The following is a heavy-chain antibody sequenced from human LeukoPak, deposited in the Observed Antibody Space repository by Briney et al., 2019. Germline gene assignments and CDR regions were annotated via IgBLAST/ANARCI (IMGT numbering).Heavy chain of an antibody. D-gene: IGHD2-21*02. V-gene: IGHV3-23*01. CDR2: ISAGGGST. J-gene: IGHJ4*02. Sequence: GGSLRLSCAASGFTFSSYAMTWVRQAPGKGLEWVSVISAGGGSTYYADSVKGRFTISRDNSKNTPHLQMTSLRAEDAALYYCTREPINGDCQFDYWGQGTLVTVSS. CDR3: TREPINGDCQFDY. CDR1: GFTFSSYA.